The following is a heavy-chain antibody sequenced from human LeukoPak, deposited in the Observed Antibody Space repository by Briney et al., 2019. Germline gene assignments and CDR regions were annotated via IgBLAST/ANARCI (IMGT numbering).Heavy chain of an antibody. V-gene: IGHV4-34*01. Sequence: SETLSLTCAVYGGSFSGYYWSWIRQPPGKGLEWIGEINHSGSTNYNPSLKSRVTISVDTSKNQFSLKLSSVTAADTAVYYCARSYYHGSGSPNYWGQGTLVTVSS. CDR3: ARSYYHGSGSPNY. J-gene: IGHJ4*02. CDR2: INHSGST. D-gene: IGHD3-10*01. CDR1: GGSFSGYY.